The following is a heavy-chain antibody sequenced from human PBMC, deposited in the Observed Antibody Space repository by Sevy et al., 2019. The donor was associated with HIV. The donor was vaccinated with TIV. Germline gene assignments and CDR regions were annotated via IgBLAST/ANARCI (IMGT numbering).Heavy chain of an antibody. CDR2: IYYSRST. D-gene: IGHD5-12*01. V-gene: IGHV4-59*12. Sequence: SETLSLTCSVSGDSISGYYWSWIRQPPGKGLEWIGYIYYSRSTNYNPALKSRVTISKDTSNNQFSLMLGSVTAADTALYYCARAPPVRSGDDSLNWFDPWGQGILVTVSS. CDR3: ARAPPVRSGDDSLNWFDP. CDR1: GDSISGYY. J-gene: IGHJ5*02.